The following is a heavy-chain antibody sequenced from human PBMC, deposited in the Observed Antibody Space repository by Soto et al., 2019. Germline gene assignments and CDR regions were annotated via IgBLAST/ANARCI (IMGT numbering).Heavy chain of an antibody. CDR2: INAGNGNT. V-gene: IGHV1-3*01. J-gene: IGHJ4*02. Sequence: ASVKVSCKASGYTFTGYYMHWVRQAPGQRLEWMGWINAGNGNTKYSQKFQGRVTITRDTSASTAYMELSSLRSEDTAVYYCARDEYSSGSDYWGQGTLVTVSS. CDR3: ARDEYSSGSDY. CDR1: GYTFTGYY. D-gene: IGHD6-19*01.